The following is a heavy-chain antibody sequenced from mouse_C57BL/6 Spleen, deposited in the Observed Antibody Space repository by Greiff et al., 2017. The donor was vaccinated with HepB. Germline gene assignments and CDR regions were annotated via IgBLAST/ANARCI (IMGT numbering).Heavy chain of an antibody. D-gene: IGHD2-4*01. Sequence: QVQLQQSGAELVKPGASVKISCKASGYAFSSYWMNWVKQRPGKGLEWIGQIYPGDGDTNYNGKFKGKATLTADKSSSTAYMQLSSLTSGDSAVYVCARGGYYDYDGDYWGQGTTLTVSS. CDR1: GYAFSSYW. V-gene: IGHV1-80*01. CDR3: ARGGYYDYDGDY. CDR2: IYPGDGDT. J-gene: IGHJ2*01.